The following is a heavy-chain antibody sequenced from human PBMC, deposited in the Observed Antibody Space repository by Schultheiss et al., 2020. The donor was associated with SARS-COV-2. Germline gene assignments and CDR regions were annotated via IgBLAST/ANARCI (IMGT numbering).Heavy chain of an antibody. CDR2: VHYSGNT. V-gene: IGHV4-38-2*01. J-gene: IGHJ4*02. Sequence: SETLSLTCAVSGYSISSGYYWGWIRQSPGKGLEWIGSVHYSGNTYYKPSLRGRATISVDTSKNQFSLRLGPVTAADTAVYFCARQSQIRFLEWSPSDYWGQGTLVTVSS. D-gene: IGHD3-3*01. CDR3: ARQSQIRFLEWSPSDY. CDR1: GYSISSGYY.